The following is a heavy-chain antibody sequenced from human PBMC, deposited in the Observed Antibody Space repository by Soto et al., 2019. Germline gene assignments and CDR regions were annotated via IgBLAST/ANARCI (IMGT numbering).Heavy chain of an antibody. CDR1: GDGVSSNTAS. J-gene: IGHJ5*02. Sequence: SQTLSLSCAISGDGVSSNTASWNLIRQSPSRGLEWLGRTYSRSKWYNDYAVSVKSRIIINPDTSNNQFSLQLNSVTPEDTAVYFCAKGDNLGPKTGYAFDPWGQGIMVTVSS. CDR3: AKGDNLGPKTGYAFDP. V-gene: IGHV6-1*01. D-gene: IGHD5-12*01. CDR2: TYSRSKWYN.